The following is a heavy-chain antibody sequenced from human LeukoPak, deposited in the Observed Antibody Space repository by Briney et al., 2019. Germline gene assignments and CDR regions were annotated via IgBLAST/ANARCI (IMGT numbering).Heavy chain of an antibody. D-gene: IGHD1-26*01. CDR1: GFTFSSYE. CDR2: ISSSGSTI. V-gene: IGHV3-48*03. CDR3: AREDSGSSNFDY. Sequence: GGSLGLSCAASGFTFSSYEMNWVRQAPGKGLEWVSYISSSGSTIYYADSVKGRFTISRDNAKNSLYLQMNSLRAEDTAVYYCAREDSGSSNFDYWGQGTLVTVSS. J-gene: IGHJ4*02.